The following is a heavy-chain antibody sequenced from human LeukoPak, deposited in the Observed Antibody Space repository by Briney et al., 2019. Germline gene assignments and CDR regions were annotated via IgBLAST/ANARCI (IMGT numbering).Heavy chain of an antibody. CDR2: INHSGST. V-gene: IGHV4-38-2*02. CDR3: ASEYYYDTSGYYSLAS. D-gene: IGHD3-22*01. J-gene: IGHJ4*02. CDR1: GYSISSGYY. Sequence: SETLSLTCTVSGYSISSGYYWGWIRQPPGKGLEWIGEINHSGSTNYNPSLKSRVTMSVDTSKNQFSLKLRSVTAADTAVYYCASEYYYDTSGYYSLASWGQGHLVTVSS.